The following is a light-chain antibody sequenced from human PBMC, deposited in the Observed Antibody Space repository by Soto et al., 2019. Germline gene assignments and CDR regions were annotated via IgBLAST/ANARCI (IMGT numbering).Light chain of an antibody. J-gene: IGLJ1*01. V-gene: IGLV2-11*01. CDR1: NSNVGGYDY. Sequence: QSVLTQPRSVSGSPGQSVTISCTGTNSNVGGYDYVSWYQQHPGKAPKLLIYDVTKRPSGVPDRFSGSKSGTTASLTISGLQSDDEADYFCCSYAGIYTPFGTGTKGTVL. CDR3: CSYAGIYTP. CDR2: DVT.